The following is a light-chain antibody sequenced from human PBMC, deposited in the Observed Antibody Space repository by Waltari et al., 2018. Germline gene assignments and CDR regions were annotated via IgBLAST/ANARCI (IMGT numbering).Light chain of an antibody. CDR2: HAS. J-gene: IGKJ1*01. Sequence: CRSSQSISKYLAWYQQKPGQAPRLLIYHASSRAAGIPDRFSGSGYGTDFSLTISRLEPEDFAVYYCQHYESLPVTFGQGTKVEIK. CDR1: QSISKY. V-gene: IGKV3-20*01. CDR3: QHYESLPVT.